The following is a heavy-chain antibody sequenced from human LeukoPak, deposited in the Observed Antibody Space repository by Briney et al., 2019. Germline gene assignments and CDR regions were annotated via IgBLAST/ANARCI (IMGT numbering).Heavy chain of an antibody. CDR3: ARGLGMTTVTTPLRY. J-gene: IGHJ4*02. D-gene: IGHD4-11*01. Sequence: ASVKVSCKASGYTFTGYYIHWVRQAPGQGLEWMGRINPNSGGTNYAQKFQGRVTMTRDTSISTAYMELSRLRSDDTAVYYCARGLGMTTVTTPLRYWGQGTLVTVSS. CDR1: GYTFTGYY. CDR2: INPNSGGT. V-gene: IGHV1-2*06.